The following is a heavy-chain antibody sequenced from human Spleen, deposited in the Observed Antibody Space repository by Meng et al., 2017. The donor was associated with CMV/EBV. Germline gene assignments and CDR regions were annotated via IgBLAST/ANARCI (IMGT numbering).Heavy chain of an antibody. D-gene: IGHD1-26*01. V-gene: IGHV3-21*01. J-gene: IGHJ4*02. CDR3: ARQKWEPKSDPMDY. CDR1: GFTFSSYS. CDR2: ISSSSSYI. Sequence: GGSLRLSCAASGFTFSSYSMNWVRQAPGKGLEWVSSISSSSSYIYYADSVKGRFTISRDNAKNSLYLQMNSLRAADTAVYYCARQKWEPKSDPMDYWGQGTLVTVSS.